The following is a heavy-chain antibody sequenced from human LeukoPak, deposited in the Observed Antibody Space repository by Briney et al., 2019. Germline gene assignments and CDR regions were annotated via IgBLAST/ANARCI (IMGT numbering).Heavy chain of an antibody. CDR3: ARFGELLSAFDY. D-gene: IGHD3-10*01. J-gene: IGHJ4*02. CDR2: IYYSGST. CDR1: GGSISSGDYY. V-gene: IGHV4-30-4*01. Sequence: SETLSLTCTVSGGSISSGDYYWSWHRQPPGKGLEWIGYIYYSGSTYYNPSLKSRVTISVDTSRNQFSLKLSSVTAADTAVYYCARFGELLSAFDYWGQGTLVTVSS.